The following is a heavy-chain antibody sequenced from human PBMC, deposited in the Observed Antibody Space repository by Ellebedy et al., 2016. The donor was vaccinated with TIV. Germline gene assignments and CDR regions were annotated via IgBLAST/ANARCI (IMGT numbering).Heavy chain of an antibody. J-gene: IGHJ6*02. D-gene: IGHD5-12*01. CDR1: GYTFTSYD. CDR3: ARDFRGYSGYEAANFDPGYYYYGMDV. V-gene: IGHV1-8*01. CDR2: MNPNSGNT. Sequence: ASVKVSCXASGYTFTSYDINWVRQATGQGLEWMGWMNPNSGNTGYAQNFQGRVTMTRNTSISTAYMELSSLRSEDTAVYYCARDFRGYSGYEAANFDPGYYYYGMDVWGQGTTVTVSS.